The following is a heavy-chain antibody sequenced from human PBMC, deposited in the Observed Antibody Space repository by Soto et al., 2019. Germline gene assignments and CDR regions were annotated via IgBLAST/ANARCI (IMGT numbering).Heavy chain of an antibody. Sequence: GGSLRLSCAASGFTFSSYAMHWVRQAPGKGLEWVAVISYDGSNKYYADSVKGRFTISRDNSKTTLYLQMNSLRAEDTAVYYCARGDMVRGVPPGGYYYGMDVWGQGTTVTVSS. CDR3: ARGDMVRGVPPGGYYYGMDV. J-gene: IGHJ6*02. V-gene: IGHV3-30-3*01. CDR1: GFTFSSYA. CDR2: ISYDGSNK. D-gene: IGHD3-10*01.